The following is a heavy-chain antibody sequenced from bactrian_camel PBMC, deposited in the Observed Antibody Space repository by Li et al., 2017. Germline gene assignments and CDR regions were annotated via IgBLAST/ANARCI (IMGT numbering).Heavy chain of an antibody. V-gene: IGHV3S40*01. CDR1: GYTFSPFG. D-gene: IGHD6*01. Sequence: VQLVESGGGLAQPGGSLRLSCATSGYTFSPFGIGWVRQSPGKGLEWVSSISGGGMTYYADSVKGRFTISRDNVENTLYLEMNTLKPDDTAMYYCAADPSDRTVCSWRSSWKFQGQGPRSPSP. J-gene: IGHJ4*01. CDR2: ISGGGMT.